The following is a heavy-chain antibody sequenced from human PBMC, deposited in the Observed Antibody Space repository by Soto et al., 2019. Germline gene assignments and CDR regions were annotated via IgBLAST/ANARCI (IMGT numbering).Heavy chain of an antibody. CDR1: GYTFTVYY. J-gene: IGHJ4*02. V-gene: IGHV1-2*02. CDR3: ARDLAKGGGSAGFDY. CDR2: INPRSGGT. D-gene: IGHD1-26*01. Sequence: ASVKVSCKASGYTFTVYYMHWVRQAPGQGLEWMGWINPRSGGTMYPQKFQGRVTMTWDTSISTAYMALTRLRSDDTAVYYRARDLAKGGGSAGFDYWGQGTLVTVSS.